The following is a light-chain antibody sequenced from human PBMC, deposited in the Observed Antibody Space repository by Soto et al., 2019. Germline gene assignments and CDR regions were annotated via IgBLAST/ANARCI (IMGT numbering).Light chain of an antibody. CDR1: RTINNF. Sequence: DIQMTQSPSSLSASVGDRVTITCRASRTINNFLSWYQQKPGKPPKLLIYGASRLQSGVPSRFSGSGSGTDFILTISRLEPEDFAVYYCQQYGSRLTFGGGTKVEIK. V-gene: IGKV1-39*01. J-gene: IGKJ4*01. CDR2: GAS. CDR3: QQYGSRLT.